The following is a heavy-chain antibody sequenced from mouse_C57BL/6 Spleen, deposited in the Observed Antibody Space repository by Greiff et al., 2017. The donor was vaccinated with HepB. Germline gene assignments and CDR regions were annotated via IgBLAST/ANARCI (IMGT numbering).Heavy chain of an antibody. CDR1: GYTFTSYW. Sequence: VKVVESGAELAKPGASVKLSCKASGYTFTSYWMHWVKQRPGQGLEWIGYINPSSGYTKYNQKFKDKATLTADKSSSTAYMQLSSLTYEDSAVYYCATAQAHYAMDYWGQGTSVTVSS. J-gene: IGHJ4*01. D-gene: IGHD3-2*02. CDR3: ATAQAHYAMDY. V-gene: IGHV1-7*01. CDR2: INPSSGYT.